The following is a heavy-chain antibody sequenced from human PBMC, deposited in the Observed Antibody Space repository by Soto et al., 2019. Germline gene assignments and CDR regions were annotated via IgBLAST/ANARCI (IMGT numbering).Heavy chain of an antibody. D-gene: IGHD1-26*01. CDR1: GGSISSGGYY. J-gene: IGHJ4*02. V-gene: IGHV4-31*03. Sequence: QVQLQESGPGLVKPSQTLSLTCTVSGGSISSGGYYWSWIRQHPGKGLEWIGYIYYSGSTYYNPSLKSRVTISVDTSKNQFSLKLSSVTAADTAVYYCARGTDSRWWELLRVYFDYWGQGTLVTVSS. CDR2: IYYSGST. CDR3: ARGTDSRWWELLRVYFDY.